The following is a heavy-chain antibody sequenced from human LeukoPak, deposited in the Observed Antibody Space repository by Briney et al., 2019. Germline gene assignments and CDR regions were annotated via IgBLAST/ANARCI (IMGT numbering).Heavy chain of an antibody. CDR2: IIPNFGTA. Sequence: SVKVSCKASGGTFSSYAISWVRQAPGQGLEWMGGIIPNFGTANYAQKFQGRVTITADESTSTAYMELSSLRSEDTAVYYCARARGDIIVVVPAANTPTHYYYMDVWGKGTTVTVSS. CDR1: GGTFSSYA. D-gene: IGHD2-2*01. J-gene: IGHJ6*03. V-gene: IGHV1-69*13. CDR3: ARARGDIIVVVPAANTPTHYYYMDV.